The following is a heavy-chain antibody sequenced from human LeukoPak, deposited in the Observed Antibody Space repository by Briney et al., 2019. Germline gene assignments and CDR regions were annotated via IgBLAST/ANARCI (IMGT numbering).Heavy chain of an antibody. V-gene: IGHV4-39*07. CDR1: GGSISSSSYY. J-gene: IGHJ4*02. D-gene: IGHD6-19*01. CDR2: IYYSGST. Sequence: SETLSLTCTVSGGSISSSSYYWGWIRQPPGKGLERIGSIYYSGSTYYNPSLKSRVTISVYTTKNQFSLKLRSLTSWDTAVYYCAREGGYSSGLYSLGYWGQGTLVTVSS. CDR3: AREGGYSSGLYSLGY.